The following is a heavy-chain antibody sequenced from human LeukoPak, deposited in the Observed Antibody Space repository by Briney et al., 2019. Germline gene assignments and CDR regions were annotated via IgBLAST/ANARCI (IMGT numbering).Heavy chain of an antibody. CDR3: AQSLDLIPGY. Sequence: PVGPLRLSCAASGVTFSRYGIHSGRQAPGKGLEWGAFIRYDGSNKYYADSVKGRFTISRDQSKNTLYLEMNSLRAEGTAVYCCAQSLDLIPGYWGQGTQVTVSS. CDR1: GVTFSRYG. V-gene: IGHV3-30*02. CDR2: IRYDGSNK. J-gene: IGHJ4*02.